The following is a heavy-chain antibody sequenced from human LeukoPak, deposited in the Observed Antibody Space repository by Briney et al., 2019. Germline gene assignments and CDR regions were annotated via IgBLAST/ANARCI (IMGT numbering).Heavy chain of an antibody. D-gene: IGHD6-13*01. V-gene: IGHV4-39*07. CDR2: IYYSGST. CDR3: ARPAVLDTFDI. Sequence: SETLSLTCTVSGGSISSSSYYWGWIRQPPGKGLEWIGSIYYSGSTYYNPSLKSRVTISVDTSKNQFSLKLSSVTAADTAVYYCARPAVLDTFDIWGQETMVTVSS. CDR1: GGSISSSSYY. J-gene: IGHJ3*02.